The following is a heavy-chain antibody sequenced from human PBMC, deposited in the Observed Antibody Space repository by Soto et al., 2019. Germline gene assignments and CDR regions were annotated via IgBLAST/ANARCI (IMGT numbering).Heavy chain of an antibody. CDR2: ISGNGGST. Sequence: GGSLRLSCAASGFTFSTYAMSWFRLAPGKGMEWVACISGNGGSTYYADSVKGRFTISRDNFEDTLYLQMNSLRAEDAAVYYCAKDFVGSYADYFDSWGQGTLVTVSS. D-gene: IGHD2-15*01. CDR1: GFTFSTYA. V-gene: IGHV3-23*01. J-gene: IGHJ4*02. CDR3: AKDFVGSYADYFDS.